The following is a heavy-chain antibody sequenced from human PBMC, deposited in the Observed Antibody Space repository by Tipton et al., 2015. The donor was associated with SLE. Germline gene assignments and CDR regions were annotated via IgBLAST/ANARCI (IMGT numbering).Heavy chain of an antibody. CDR2: IYATDKT. CDR3: ASLPEH. V-gene: IGHV4-59*03. J-gene: IGHJ4*02. CDR1: GASTSDFY. Sequence: TLSLTCSVSGASTSDFYWSWIRQPPGKGLEWIGFIYATDKTRYSPSLARRAVISVDPSKNQVSLKLASVSAADTGTYYCASLPEHWGQGTLVAVSS.